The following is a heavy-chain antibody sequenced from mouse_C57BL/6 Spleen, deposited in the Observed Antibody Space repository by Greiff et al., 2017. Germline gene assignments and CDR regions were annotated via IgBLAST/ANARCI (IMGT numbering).Heavy chain of an antibody. CDR3: TGGYGNFDY. Sequence: DVQLVESGEGLVKPGGSLKLSCAASGFTFRSYAMSWVRQTPEKRLEWVAYISSGGDYIYYADTVKGRFTISRDNARNTLYLQMISLKSEDTAMYYCTGGYGNFDYWGQGTTLTVSS. CDR2: ISSGGDYI. D-gene: IGHD2-1*01. V-gene: IGHV5-9-1*02. CDR1: GFTFRSYA. J-gene: IGHJ2*01.